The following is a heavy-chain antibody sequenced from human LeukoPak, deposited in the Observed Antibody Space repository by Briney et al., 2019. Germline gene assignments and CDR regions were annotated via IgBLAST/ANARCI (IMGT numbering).Heavy chain of an antibody. Sequence: PGGSLRLSCAASGFTFSVYSINCVPHAPGEGLECVPFISSGSSMIQYAESVKGRFTISRDNAKNSLFLQMSSLRDEDTAVYYCARTPRFEQLLPRPFDYWGQGALVTVSS. D-gene: IGHD6-13*01. CDR1: GFTFSVYS. V-gene: IGHV3-48*02. CDR3: ARTPRFEQLLPRPFDY. CDR2: ISSGSSMI. J-gene: IGHJ4*02.